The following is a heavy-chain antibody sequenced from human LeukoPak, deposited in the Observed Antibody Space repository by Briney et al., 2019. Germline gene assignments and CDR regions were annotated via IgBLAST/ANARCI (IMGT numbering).Heavy chain of an antibody. Sequence: SETLSLTCTVSGGSIRSHYWSWIRQSPGKGLEWIGCIFYTGNTNYNPSLKSRVTISVDTSKKQFSLRLSSVTAADTAVYYCARHGGNSVYDPFEHWGQGTLVTVSS. CDR2: IFYTGNT. D-gene: IGHD5/OR15-5a*01. CDR3: ARHGGNSVYDPFEH. V-gene: IGHV4-59*08. CDR1: GGSIRSHY. J-gene: IGHJ4*02.